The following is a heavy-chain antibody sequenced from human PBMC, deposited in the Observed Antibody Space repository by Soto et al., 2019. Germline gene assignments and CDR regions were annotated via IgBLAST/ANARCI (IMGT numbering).Heavy chain of an antibody. J-gene: IGHJ6*02. CDR3: ARDETSSWYHRGYYYYGMDV. D-gene: IGHD6-13*01. V-gene: IGHV3-30-3*01. Sequence: GGSLRLSCAASGFTFSSYAMHWVRQAPGKGLEWVAVISYDGSNKYYADSVKGRFTISRDNSKNTLYLQMNSLRAEDTAVYYWARDETSSWYHRGYYYYGMDVWGQGTTVTVSS. CDR2: ISYDGSNK. CDR1: GFTFSSYA.